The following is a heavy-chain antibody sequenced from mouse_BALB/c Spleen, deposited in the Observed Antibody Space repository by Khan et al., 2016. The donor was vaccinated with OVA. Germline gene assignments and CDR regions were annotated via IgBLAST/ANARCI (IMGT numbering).Heavy chain of an antibody. D-gene: IGHD2-4*01. J-gene: IGHJ3*01. CDR2: IWSGGST. CDR1: GFSLTSYG. CDR3: ARNYDYDEGLAY. V-gene: IGHV2-2*02. Sequence: QVQLKQSGPGLVQPSQSLSITCTVSGFSLTSYGIHWVRQSPGKGLEWLGVIWSGGSTDYSAAFISRQSISKDNSKSQVFFKMNSLQANDTAIYYCARNYDYDEGLAYWGQGTLVTVSA.